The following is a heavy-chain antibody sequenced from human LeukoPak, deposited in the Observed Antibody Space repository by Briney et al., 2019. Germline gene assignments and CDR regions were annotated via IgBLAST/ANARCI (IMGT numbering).Heavy chain of an antibody. J-gene: IGHJ4*02. CDR2: MNPNSGNT. CDR3: ARGFRCRGTTPLYYFDY. CDR1: GYTFTSYD. Sequence: ASVRVSCKASGYTFTSYDINWVRQATGQGLEWMGWMNPNSGNTGYAQKFQGRVTITRNTSISTAYMELSSLRSEDTAVYYCARGFRCRGTTPLYYFDYWGQGTLVTVSS. V-gene: IGHV1-8*03. D-gene: IGHD4-17*01.